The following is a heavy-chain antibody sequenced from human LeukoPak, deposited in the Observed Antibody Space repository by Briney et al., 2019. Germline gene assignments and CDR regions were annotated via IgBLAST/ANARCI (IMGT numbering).Heavy chain of an antibody. V-gene: IGHV5-51*01. CDR2: IYPGDSDT. CDR3: ARYYCSSTSCYGFDY. Sequence: GGSLRLSCKGSGYSFTSYWIGWVRQMPGKGLEWMGIIYPGDSDTRYSPSFQGQVTISADNSISTAYLQWRSLTAPDTALSSCARYYCSSTSCYGFDYWGQGTLVTVSS. D-gene: IGHD2-2*01. CDR1: GYSFTSYW. J-gene: IGHJ4*02.